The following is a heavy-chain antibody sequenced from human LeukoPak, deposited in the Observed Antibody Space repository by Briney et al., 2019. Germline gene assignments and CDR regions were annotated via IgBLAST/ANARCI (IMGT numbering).Heavy chain of an antibody. Sequence: GSLRLSCAASGFTFSSYAMSRVRQAPGKGLEWVSAISGSGGSTYYADSVKGRFTISRDNSKNTLYLQMNSLRAEDTAVYYCAKDQITMVRGVIRSAPFDYWGQGTLVTVSS. D-gene: IGHD3-10*01. CDR1: GFTFSSYA. CDR2: ISGSGGST. J-gene: IGHJ4*02. CDR3: AKDQITMVRGVIRSAPFDY. V-gene: IGHV3-23*01.